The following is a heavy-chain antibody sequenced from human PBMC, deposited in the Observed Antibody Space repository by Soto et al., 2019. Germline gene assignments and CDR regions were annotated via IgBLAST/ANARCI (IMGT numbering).Heavy chain of an antibody. Sequence: KSGGSLRLSCAASGFTFSDYYMNWIRQAPGKGLEWVSYIRSSGHTNYADSVKGRFAISRDNAKNSLYLQMNSLRVEDTAVYYCARVDPGMDQWLAIDYWGQGTLVTVSS. V-gene: IGHV3-11*06. J-gene: IGHJ4*02. CDR2: IRSSGHT. D-gene: IGHD6-19*01. CDR1: GFTFSDYY. CDR3: ARVDPGMDQWLAIDY.